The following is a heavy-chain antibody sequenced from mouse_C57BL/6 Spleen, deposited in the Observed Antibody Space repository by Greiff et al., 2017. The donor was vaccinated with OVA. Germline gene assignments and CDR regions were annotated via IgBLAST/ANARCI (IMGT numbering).Heavy chain of an antibody. J-gene: IGHJ4*01. CDR1: GFSLTSYG. D-gene: IGHD1-1*01. Sequence: VQLVESGPGLVAPSQSLSITCTVSGFSLTSYGVDWVRQSPGKGLEWLGVIRGVGSTNYNSALKSRLSISKDNSKSQVFLKMNCLRTDDTAMYYCARSTVELRMDYWGQGTSVTVSS. CDR2: IRGVGST. V-gene: IGHV2-6*01. CDR3: ARSTVELRMDY.